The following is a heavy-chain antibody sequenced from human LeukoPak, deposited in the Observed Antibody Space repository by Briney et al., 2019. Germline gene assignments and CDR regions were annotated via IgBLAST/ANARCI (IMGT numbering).Heavy chain of an antibody. V-gene: IGHV1-2*06. Sequence: SVKVSCKASGYTFNGYYMHWVRQAPGQGLEWMGRINPNSGGTNYAQKFQGRFTMTRDTSISTAYMELSRPRSDDTAVYYCARSLGFLEEFDYWGQGTLVTVSS. CDR2: INPNSGGT. J-gene: IGHJ4*02. D-gene: IGHD3-3*01. CDR3: ARSLGFLEEFDY. CDR1: GYTFNGYY.